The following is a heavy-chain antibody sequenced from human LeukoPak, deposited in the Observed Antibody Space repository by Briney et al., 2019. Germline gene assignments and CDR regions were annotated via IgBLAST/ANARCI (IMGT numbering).Heavy chain of an antibody. CDR3: ARDSLSNGRAFDI. V-gene: IGHV1-46*01. D-gene: IGHD1-14*01. CDR1: GYTFTSYY. CDR2: INPSGGST. J-gene: IGHJ3*02. Sequence: ASGKVSCKASGYTFTSYYMHWVRQAPGQGLEWMGIINPSGGSTSYAQKFQGRVTMTRDMSTSTVYMELSSLRSEDTAVYYCARDSLSNGRAFDIWGQGTMVTVSS.